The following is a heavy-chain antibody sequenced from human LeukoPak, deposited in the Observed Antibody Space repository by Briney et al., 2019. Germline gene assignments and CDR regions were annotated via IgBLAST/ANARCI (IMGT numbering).Heavy chain of an antibody. CDR1: GGSISSGSYY. V-gene: IGHV4-61*02. Sequence: SETLSLTCTVSGGSISSGSYYWSWIRQPAGKGLEWIGRIYTSGSTNYNTSLKSRVTISIDTSKNLFSLKLSSVTAADTAVYYCARELGYYGSEYWGQGTLVTVSS. J-gene: IGHJ4*02. CDR3: ARELGYYGSEY. D-gene: IGHD3-10*01. CDR2: IYTSGST.